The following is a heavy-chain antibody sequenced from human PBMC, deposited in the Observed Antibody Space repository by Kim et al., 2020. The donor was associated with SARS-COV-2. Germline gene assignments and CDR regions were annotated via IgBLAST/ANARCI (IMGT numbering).Heavy chain of an antibody. CDR3: ARADNDFWSGYYENWFGP. D-gene: IGHD3-3*01. V-gene: IGHV3-23*01. Sequence: VSGRFTISRDNSKNTLLLQMNGLRAEDTAVYYCARADNDFWSGYYENWFGPWGQGTLVTVSS. J-gene: IGHJ5*02.